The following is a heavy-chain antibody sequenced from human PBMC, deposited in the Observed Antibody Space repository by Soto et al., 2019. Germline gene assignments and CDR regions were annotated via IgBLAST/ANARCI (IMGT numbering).Heavy chain of an antibody. D-gene: IGHD6-19*01. V-gene: IGHV3-9*01. CDR1: GFTFDDYA. CDR3: AKDPLYPGIAVAGDAFDI. J-gene: IGHJ3*02. CDR2: ISWNSGSI. Sequence: GGSLRLSCAASGFTFDDYAMHWVRQAPGKGLEWVSGISWNSGSIGYADSVKGRFTISRDNAKNSLYLQMNSLRAEDTALYYCAKDPLYPGIAVAGDAFDIWGQGTMVTVSS.